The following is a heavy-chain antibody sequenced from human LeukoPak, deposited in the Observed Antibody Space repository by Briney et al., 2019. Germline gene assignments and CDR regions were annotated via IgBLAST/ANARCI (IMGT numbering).Heavy chain of an antibody. V-gene: IGHV4-39*01. CDR1: GGSISSSSYY. Sequence: SETLSPTCTVSGGSISSSSYYWGWISQPPGKGLEWIGSIYYSGSTYYNPSLKSRVTISVDTSKNQFSLKLSSVTAADTAVYYCARHTTYSSSSPMHYWGQGTLVTVSS. CDR3: ARHTTYSSSSPMHY. CDR2: IYYSGST. J-gene: IGHJ4*02. D-gene: IGHD6-6*01.